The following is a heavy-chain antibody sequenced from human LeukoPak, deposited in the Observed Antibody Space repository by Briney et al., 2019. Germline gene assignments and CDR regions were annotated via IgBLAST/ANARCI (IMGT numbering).Heavy chain of an antibody. CDR1: GYTFTSYY. CDR3: ARGNSSRPLDY. CDR2: INPSGGST. D-gene: IGHD6-6*01. V-gene: IGHV1-46*01. J-gene: IGHJ4*02. Sequence: ASVKVSCKASGYTFTSYYMHWVRQAPGQGLDWMGIINPSGGSTSYAQKFQGRVTMTRDMSTSTVYMELSSLRSEDTAVYYCARGNSSRPLDYWGQGTLVTVSS.